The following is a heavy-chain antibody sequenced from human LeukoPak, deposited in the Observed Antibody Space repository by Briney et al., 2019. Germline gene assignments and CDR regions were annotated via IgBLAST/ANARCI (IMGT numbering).Heavy chain of an antibody. V-gene: IGHV3-7*01. CDR2: INQDGSEK. D-gene: IGHD6-13*01. CDR3: IRSDSSWFDY. J-gene: IGHJ4*02. CDR1: GFSFVSHW. Sequence: GGSLRLSCVASGFSFVSHWMTWVRQAPGKGLEWVANINQDGSEKYYVDSVKGRFTISRDNAKNSLYLQMNSLRAEDTAVYYCIRSDSSWFDYWGQGTLLTVSS.